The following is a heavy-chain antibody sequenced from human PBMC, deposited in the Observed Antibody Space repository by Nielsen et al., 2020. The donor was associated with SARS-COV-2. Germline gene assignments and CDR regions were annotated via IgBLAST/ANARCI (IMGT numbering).Heavy chain of an antibody. CDR2: ISSSSSTI. CDR1: GFTFSSYS. Sequence: GGSLRLSCAASGFTFSSYSMNWVRQAPGKGLEWVSYISSSSSTIYYADSVKGRFTISRDNAKNTLYLQMNSLRAEDTAVYYCARDRGMGGSSRPFDYWGQGTLVTVS. CDR3: ARDRGMGGSSRPFDY. J-gene: IGHJ4*02. D-gene: IGHD3-16*01. V-gene: IGHV3-48*01.